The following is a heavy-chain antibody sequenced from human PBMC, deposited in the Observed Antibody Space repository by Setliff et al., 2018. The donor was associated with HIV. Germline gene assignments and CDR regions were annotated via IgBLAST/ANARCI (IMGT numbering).Heavy chain of an antibody. CDR3: VRDLVYYYDNSGSFYVAEYFQH. V-gene: IGHV3-48*01. J-gene: IGHJ1*01. CDR1: GFTFSNYA. CDR2: ISSDSRTT. Sequence: PGGSLRLSCAASGFTFSNYAMSWVRQAPGKGLEWISYISSDSRTTYYADSVKGRFTISRDDAKTSLYLQMNSLRAEDTAVYYCVRDLVYYYDNSGSFYVAEYFQHWGQGTLVTVSS. D-gene: IGHD3-22*01.